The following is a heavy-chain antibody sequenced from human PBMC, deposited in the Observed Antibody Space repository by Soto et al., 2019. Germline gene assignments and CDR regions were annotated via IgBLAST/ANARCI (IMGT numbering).Heavy chain of an antibody. J-gene: IGHJ4*02. CDR1: GFPFIDAW. V-gene: IGHV3-15*01. Sequence: GGSLRLSCAASGFPFIDAWMSWVRQAPGKGLQWIGRIRSNADGGTTDLTAPVRDRFSISRDDSKNTLYLQMNSLKIDDTAVYFCSTALRRDSALGAYWGLGTLATVSS. CDR2: IRSNADGGTT. D-gene: IGHD5-18*01. CDR3: STALRRDSALGAY.